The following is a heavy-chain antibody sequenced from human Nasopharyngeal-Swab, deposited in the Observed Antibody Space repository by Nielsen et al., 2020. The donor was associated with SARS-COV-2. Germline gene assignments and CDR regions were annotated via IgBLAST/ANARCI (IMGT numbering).Heavy chain of an antibody. D-gene: IGHD3-9*01. J-gene: IGHJ6*02. V-gene: IGHV3-23*01. CDR1: GFTFSSYA. CDR3: AKDLPYYDILTGYYSYYYGMDV. CDR2: ISGSGGST. Sequence: GESLKISCAASGFTFSSYAMSWVRQAPRKGLEWVSAISGSGGSTYYADSVKGRFTISRDNSKNTLYLQMNSLRAEDTAVYYCAKDLPYYDILTGYYSYYYGMDVWGQGTTVTVSS.